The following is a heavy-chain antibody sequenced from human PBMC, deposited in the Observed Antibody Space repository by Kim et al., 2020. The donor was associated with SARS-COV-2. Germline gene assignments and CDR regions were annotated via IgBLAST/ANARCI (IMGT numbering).Heavy chain of an antibody. Sequence: GGSLRPSCAASGFTFSSYGMHWVRQAPGKGLEWVAAISFDGSNKYYADSVKGRFTISRANSKNPPSLQMNSLRAEDTAVYYCAKAYGGNYYYGMDVWG. CDR3: AKAYGGNYYYGMDV. J-gene: IGHJ6*02. V-gene: IGHV3-30*18. D-gene: IGHD4-17*01. CDR2: ISFDGSNK. CDR1: GFTFSSYG.